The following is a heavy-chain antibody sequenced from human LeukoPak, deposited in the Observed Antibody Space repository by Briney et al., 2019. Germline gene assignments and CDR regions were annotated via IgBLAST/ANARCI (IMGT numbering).Heavy chain of an antibody. D-gene: IGHD3-10*01. V-gene: IGHV3-30-3*01. J-gene: IGHJ4*02. CDR2: ISYDGSNK. CDR3: AREGASSLVRGVIGY. CDR1: GFTFSSYA. Sequence: GGSLRLSCAASGFTFSSYAMHWVRQAPGKGLEWVAVISYDGSNKYYADSVKGRFTISRDNSKNTLYLQMNSLRAEDTAVYYCAREGASSLVRGVIGYWGPGTLVTVSS.